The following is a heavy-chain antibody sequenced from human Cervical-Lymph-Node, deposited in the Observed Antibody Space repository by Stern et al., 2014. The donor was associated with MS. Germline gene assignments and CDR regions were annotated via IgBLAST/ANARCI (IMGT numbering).Heavy chain of an antibody. Sequence: EVQLVESGGGLVQPGESLRLSCAASGFTFSDYTMNWVRQAPGKGLEWLGYISTTSSKIFYPDSMKGRFSISRDNARNSLYLQMNSLRDEDTAVYYCAAHIGSNWFDFWGQGTLVSVSS. CDR1: GFTFSDYT. CDR2: ISTTSSKI. CDR3: AAHIGSNWFDF. V-gene: IGHV3-48*02. J-gene: IGHJ5*01.